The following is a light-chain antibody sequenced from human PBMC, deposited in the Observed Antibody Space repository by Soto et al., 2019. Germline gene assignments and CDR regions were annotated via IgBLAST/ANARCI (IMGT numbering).Light chain of an antibody. J-gene: IGKJ1*01. CDR2: DES. CDR3: QKRSNWPRT. V-gene: IGKV3-11*01. Sequence: VLTQSPGTLSLSAGESATLSCRASQSVSSYLAWYQQKPGQAPRILIYDESNRATGIPDRLSGSGSGTDLNLTISRLEPEDFAVYYCQKRSNWPRTFGQGTKVDIK. CDR1: QSVSSY.